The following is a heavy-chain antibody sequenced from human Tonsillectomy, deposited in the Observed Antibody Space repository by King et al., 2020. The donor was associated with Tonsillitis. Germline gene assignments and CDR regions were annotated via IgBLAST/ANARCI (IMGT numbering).Heavy chain of an antibody. CDR2: IIPIVDIS. V-gene: IGHV1-69*09. D-gene: IGHD2-2*01. CDR1: GGTFSSYA. Sequence: QLVQSGAEVKKPGSSVKVSCKASGGTFSSYAISWVRQAPGQGLEWKGRIIPIVDISNYAQKFQGRVTITADKSTSTAYMELSSLRSDDTAVYYCARDLKYCSSSSCFGSFQHWGQGTLVTVSS. CDR3: ARDLKYCSSSSCFGSFQH. J-gene: IGHJ1*01.